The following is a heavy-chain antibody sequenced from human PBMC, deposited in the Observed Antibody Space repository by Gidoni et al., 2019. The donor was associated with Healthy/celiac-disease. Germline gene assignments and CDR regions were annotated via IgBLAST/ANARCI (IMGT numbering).Heavy chain of an antibody. D-gene: IGHD3-22*01. CDR3: ARGPYYDSSGYYYVSYFDY. V-gene: IGHV3-30-3*01. CDR1: GFTFSSYA. Sequence: QVQLVESGGGVVQPGRSLRLSCAASGFTFSSYALHWVRQAPGKGLEWVTVISYDGSNKYYADSVKGRFTISRDNSKSTLYLQMNSLRAEDTAVYYCARGPYYDSSGYYYVSYFDYWGQGTLVTVSS. CDR2: ISYDGSNK. J-gene: IGHJ4*02.